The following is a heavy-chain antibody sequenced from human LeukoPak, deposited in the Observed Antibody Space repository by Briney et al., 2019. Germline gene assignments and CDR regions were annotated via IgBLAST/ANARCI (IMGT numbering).Heavy chain of an antibody. CDR1: GYTFTSYG. V-gene: IGHV1-18*01. CDR2: ISAYNGNT. Sequence: ASVKVSCKASGYTFTSYGISWVRQAPGQGLEWMGWISAYNGNTNYAQKLQGRVTITADESTSTAYMELSSLRSEDTAVYYCTRETSSRYFDYWGQGTLVTDSS. CDR3: TRETSSRYFDY. J-gene: IGHJ4*02.